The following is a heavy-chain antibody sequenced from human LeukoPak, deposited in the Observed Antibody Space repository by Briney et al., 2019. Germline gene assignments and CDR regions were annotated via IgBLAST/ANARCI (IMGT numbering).Heavy chain of an antibody. J-gene: IGHJ4*02. V-gene: IGHV3-64*01. CDR1: GFIFSSYA. D-gene: IGHD3-9*01. Sequence: GGCLRLSCAASGFIFSSYAMHWVRQAPGKGPEYVSIISSDGGDTDYANSVKGRFTISRDNSKNTLYLQMGSPRPEDMAVYYCVRAQGGDFDGRPSGIWGQGTLVTVSS. CDR3: VRAQGGDFDGRPSGI. CDR2: ISSDGGDT.